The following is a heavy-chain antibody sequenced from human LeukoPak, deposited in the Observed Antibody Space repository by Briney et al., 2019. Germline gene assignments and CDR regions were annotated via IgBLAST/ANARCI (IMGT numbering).Heavy chain of an antibody. D-gene: IGHD3-10*01. CDR2: IKSNFDGGTT. Sequence: GRSLRLSCTASGFNFGDYAMNWVRQAPGKGLEWVGRIKSNFDGGTTDYAAPVKGRFSVSRDDSKNTLVLQMNSLKTEDTAVYYCVTVQFARTMSFDYWGQGTLVTVSS. CDR3: VTVQFARTMSFDY. J-gene: IGHJ4*02. V-gene: IGHV3-15*01. CDR1: GFNFGDYA.